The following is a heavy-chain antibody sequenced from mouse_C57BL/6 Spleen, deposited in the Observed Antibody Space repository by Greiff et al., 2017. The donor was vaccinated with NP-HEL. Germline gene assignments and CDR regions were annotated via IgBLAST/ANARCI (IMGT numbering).Heavy chain of an antibody. Sequence: QVQLQQPGAELVMPGASVKLSCKASGYTFTSYWMHWVKQRPGQGLEWIGEIDPSDSYTNYNQKFKGKSTLTVDKSFSTAYMQLSSLTSEDSAVYYCARLTTVVANYAMDYWGQGTSVTVSS. CDR2: IDPSDSYT. CDR1: GYTFTSYW. CDR3: ARLTTVVANYAMDY. V-gene: IGHV1-69*01. J-gene: IGHJ4*01. D-gene: IGHD1-1*01.